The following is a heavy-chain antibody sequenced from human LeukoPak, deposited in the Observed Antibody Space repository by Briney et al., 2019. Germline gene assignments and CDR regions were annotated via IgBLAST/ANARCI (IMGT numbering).Heavy chain of an antibody. D-gene: IGHD3-22*01. CDR3: AGSSLYYESSGYYSPSVY. Sequence: SETLSLTCAVYGGSFSGYYWSWIRQPPGKGLEWIGEINHSGRTNYKSSLKSRVTISVDTSKNQFSLKLSSVTAADTAVYYCAGSSLYYESSGYYSPSVYWGQGTLVTVSS. CDR2: INHSGRT. J-gene: IGHJ4*02. CDR1: GGSFSGYY. V-gene: IGHV4-34*01.